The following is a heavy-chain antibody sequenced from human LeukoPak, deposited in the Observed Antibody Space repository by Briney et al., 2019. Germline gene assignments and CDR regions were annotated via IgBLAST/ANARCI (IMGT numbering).Heavy chain of an antibody. CDR1: GFTVSSNY. J-gene: IGHJ4*02. CDR2: IYSGDNT. V-gene: IGHV3-66*01. Sequence: GGSLRLSCAASGFTVSSNYMSWVRQAPGKGLEWVSVIYSGDNTYYADSVKGRFTISRDISKNTLYLQMNSLRAEDTAVYYCTRDGSGSQGFWGQGTLVTVSS. CDR3: TRDGSGSQGF. D-gene: IGHD3-10*01.